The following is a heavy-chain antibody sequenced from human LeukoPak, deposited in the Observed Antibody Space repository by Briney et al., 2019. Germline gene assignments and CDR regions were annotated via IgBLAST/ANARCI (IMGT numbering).Heavy chain of an antibody. CDR1: GGSISSSSYY. Sequence: SETLSLTCTVSGGSISSSSYYWSWIRQPAGKGLEWIGRIYTSGSTNYNPSLKSRVTISVDTSKNQFSLKLSSVTAADTAVYYCARDGYSSSWSDHDHWGQGTLVTVSS. J-gene: IGHJ4*02. D-gene: IGHD6-13*01. CDR2: IYTSGST. CDR3: ARDGYSSSWSDHDH. V-gene: IGHV4-61*02.